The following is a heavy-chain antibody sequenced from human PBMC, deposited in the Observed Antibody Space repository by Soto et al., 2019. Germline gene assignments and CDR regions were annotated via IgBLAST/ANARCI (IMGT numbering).Heavy chain of an antibody. D-gene: IGHD3-9*01. V-gene: IGHV1-2*02. J-gene: IGHJ4*02. Sequence: SEQVSFKASWYNFLDYYIHWVRQAPGQGFEWMGRISPKSGGTNYAQKFEGRVTMTWDTSLNTAYMELSSLKSDDTAVYYGARPPGYISDWYYFDLWGQGTRVTVSS. CDR2: ISPKSGGT. CDR3: ARPPGYISDWYYFDL. CDR1: WYNFLDYY.